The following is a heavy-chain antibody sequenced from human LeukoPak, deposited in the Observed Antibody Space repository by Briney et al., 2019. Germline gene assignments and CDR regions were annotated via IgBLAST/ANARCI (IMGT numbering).Heavy chain of an antibody. J-gene: IGHJ4*02. Sequence: PGGSLRLSCAASGFTFGSYSMNWVRQAAGKGLEWGSHISSSGYNTYYADSVKGRFTISRDDAKNSLYLQMNSLRAEDTAVYYCARDDIVVVTAPDYWGQGTLVTVSS. CDR1: GFTFGSYS. D-gene: IGHD2-21*02. V-gene: IGHV3-48*01. CDR2: ISSSGYNT. CDR3: ARDDIVVVTAPDY.